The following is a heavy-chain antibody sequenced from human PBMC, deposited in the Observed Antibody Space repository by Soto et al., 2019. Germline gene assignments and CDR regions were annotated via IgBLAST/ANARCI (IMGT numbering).Heavy chain of an antibody. J-gene: IGHJ6*02. CDR2: IYPGDSDT. Sequence: PGESLKISCKVSGYSFTSYWIGWVRQMPGKGLEWMGIIYPGDSDTRYSPSFQGQVTISADKSISTAYLQWSSLKASDTAMYYCARHGLHYGDYDYYYGMDVWGQGTTVTVSS. CDR1: GYSFTSYW. V-gene: IGHV5-51*01. D-gene: IGHD4-17*01. CDR3: ARHGLHYGDYDYYYGMDV.